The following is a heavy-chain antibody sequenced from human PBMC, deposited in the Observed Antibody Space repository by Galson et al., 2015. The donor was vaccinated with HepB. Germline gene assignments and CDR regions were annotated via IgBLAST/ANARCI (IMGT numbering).Heavy chain of an antibody. Sequence: SPRLSRAAPGFPFSDYYMSWIRQAPGKGLEWVSYISSSSSYTNYADSVKGRFTISRDNAKNSLYLQMNSLRAEDTAVYYCASSSSSSYFDYWGQGTLVTVSS. D-gene: IGHD6-6*01. CDR2: ISSSSSYT. V-gene: IGHV3-11*06. J-gene: IGHJ4*02. CDR3: ASSSSSSYFDY. CDR1: GFPFSDYY.